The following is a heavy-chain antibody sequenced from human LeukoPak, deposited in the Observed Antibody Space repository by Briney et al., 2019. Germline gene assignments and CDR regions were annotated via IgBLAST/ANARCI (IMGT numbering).Heavy chain of an antibody. CDR1: GFTFSSYG. V-gene: IGHV3-33*03. CDR2: IYYDGSNE. CDR3: AKVTSKRYFDWFDFDY. D-gene: IGHD3-9*01. Sequence: GGSLRPSCAASGFTFSSYGMHWVRQAPGKGLEWVALIYYDGSNEYYADSVKGRFTISRDNSKNTLYLQMNSLRAEDTAVYYCAKVTSKRYFDWFDFDYWGQGTLVTVSS. J-gene: IGHJ4*02.